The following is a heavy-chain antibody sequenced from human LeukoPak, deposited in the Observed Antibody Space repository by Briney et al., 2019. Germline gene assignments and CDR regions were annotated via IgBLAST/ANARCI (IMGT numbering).Heavy chain of an antibody. CDR1: GFTFSIYS. D-gene: IGHD2-2*01. Sequence: GGSLRLSCAASGFTFSIYSMNWVRQAPGKGLEGVSPISSSSSYIYYADSVKGRFTISRDNAKNSLYLQMNSLRAEDTAVYYCARGDCSSTSCLDYWGQGTLVTVSS. J-gene: IGHJ4*02. V-gene: IGHV3-21*01. CDR2: ISSSSSYI. CDR3: ARGDCSSTSCLDY.